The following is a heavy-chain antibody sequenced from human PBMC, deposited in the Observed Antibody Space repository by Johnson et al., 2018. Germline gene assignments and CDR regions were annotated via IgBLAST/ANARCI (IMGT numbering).Heavy chain of an antibody. D-gene: IGHD3-3*01. CDR3: ATPISAGAEYFQH. J-gene: IGHJ1*01. V-gene: IGHV1-69*01. Sequence: QVQLVESGAEVTKPGSSXKVSCKASGGTFSRYGISWVRQAPGQGLEWMGGAIPIFGAANYGQKFPGRVTITADESTNTAYLELSRLRSEDTAVYYCATPISAGAEYFQHWGQGTLVTVSS. CDR1: GGTFSRYG. CDR2: AIPIFGAA.